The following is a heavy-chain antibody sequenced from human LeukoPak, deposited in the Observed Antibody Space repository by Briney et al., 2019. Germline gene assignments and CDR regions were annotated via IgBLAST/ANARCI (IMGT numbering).Heavy chain of an antibody. CDR1: GGSISSYY. CDR3: AREYYYDSSGYYFFDY. CDR2: IYHSGST. V-gene: IGHV4-59*01. J-gene: IGHJ4*02. D-gene: IGHD3-22*01. Sequence: SETLSLTCTVSGGSISSYYWSWIRQPPGKGLEWIGYIYHSGSTNYNPSLKSRVTISVDTSKNQFSLKLSSVTAADTAVYYCAREYYYDSSGYYFFDYWGQGTLVTVSS.